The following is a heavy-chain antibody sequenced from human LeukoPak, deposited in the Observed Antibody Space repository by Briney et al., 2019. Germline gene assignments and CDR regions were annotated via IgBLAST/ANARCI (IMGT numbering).Heavy chain of an antibody. CDR2: ISGSGGST. V-gene: IGHV3-23*01. J-gene: IGHJ4*02. Sequence: PGGSLRLSCAASGFTFSGYAMSWVRQAPGKGLEWVSAISGSGGSTYYADSVKGRFTISRDNSKNTLYLQMNSLRAEDTAVYYCANPYYDFWSGYPPPPSYWGQGTLVTVSS. CDR1: GFTFSGYA. CDR3: ANPYYDFWSGYPPPPSY. D-gene: IGHD3-3*01.